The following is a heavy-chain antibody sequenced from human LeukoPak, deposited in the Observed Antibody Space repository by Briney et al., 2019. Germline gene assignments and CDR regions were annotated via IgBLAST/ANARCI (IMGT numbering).Heavy chain of an antibody. CDR2: ISSSGSTI. Sequence: GGSLRLSWAASGFTFSIYEVNWVRQAPGKGREGVSYISSSGSTIYYADSVKGLFTISRDNAKNSLYLQMNSLRAEDTAVYYCAIIPGPYSSGQFDYWGQGTQVTVSS. V-gene: IGHV3-48*03. D-gene: IGHD6-19*01. CDR3: AIIPGPYSSGQFDY. CDR1: GFTFSIYE. J-gene: IGHJ4*02.